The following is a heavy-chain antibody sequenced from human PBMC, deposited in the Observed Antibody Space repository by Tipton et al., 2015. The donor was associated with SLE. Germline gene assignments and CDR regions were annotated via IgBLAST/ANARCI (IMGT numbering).Heavy chain of an antibody. D-gene: IGHD6-6*01. Sequence: TLSLTCAVYGGSFSGYYWSWIRQPPGKGLEWIGEINHSGSTNYNPSLKSPVTLSIDTSKNQFSLKLSSVTAADTAVYFCTRLAGRRFPFDSWGQGTLVTVSS. J-gene: IGHJ4*02. CDR2: INHSGST. CDR3: TRLAGRRFPFDS. V-gene: IGHV4-34*01. CDR1: GGSFSGYY.